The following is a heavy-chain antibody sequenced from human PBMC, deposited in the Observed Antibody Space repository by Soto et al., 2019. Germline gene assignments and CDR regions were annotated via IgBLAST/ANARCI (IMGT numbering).Heavy chain of an antibody. CDR3: AREKVGIFGDPFDP. CDR1: GGTFSSYA. V-gene: IGHV1-69*01. J-gene: IGHJ5*02. D-gene: IGHD3-3*01. Sequence: QVQLVQSGAEVKKPGSSVKVSCKASGGTFSSYAISWVRQALGQGLEWMGGIIPIFGTANYAQKFQGRVTITADESTSTAYMELSSLRSEDTAVYYCAREKVGIFGDPFDPWGQGTLVTVSS. CDR2: IIPIFGTA.